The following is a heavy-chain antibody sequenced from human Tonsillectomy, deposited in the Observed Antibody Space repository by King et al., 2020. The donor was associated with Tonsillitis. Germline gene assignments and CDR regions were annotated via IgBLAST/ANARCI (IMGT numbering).Heavy chain of an antibody. Sequence: VQLVESGGGLVQPGRSLRLSCAASGFMFDDYAMHWVRQPPGKGLEWVSSISWNSGSKVYADSVKGRFTISRDNAKNSLYLEMNSLRPEDTALYYCAKVRGTMVRGGYWDYWGQGTLVTVSS. J-gene: IGHJ4*02. CDR1: GFMFDDYA. CDR2: ISWNSGSK. V-gene: IGHV3-9*01. D-gene: IGHD3-10*01. CDR3: AKVRGTMVRGGYWDY.